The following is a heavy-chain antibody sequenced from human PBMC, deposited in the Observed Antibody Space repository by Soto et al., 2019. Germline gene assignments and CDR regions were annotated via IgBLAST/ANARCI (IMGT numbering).Heavy chain of an antibody. D-gene: IGHD3-10*01. V-gene: IGHV4-59*01. Sequence: PSETLSLTRTVSGGSISSYYWSWIRQPPGKGLEWIGYIYYSGSTNYNPSLKSRVTISVDTSKNQFSLKLSSVTAADTAVYYCAREIRYITMVRGVITGWFDPWGQGTLVTVSS. CDR3: AREIRYITMVRGVITGWFDP. CDR2: IYYSGST. J-gene: IGHJ5*02. CDR1: GGSISSYY.